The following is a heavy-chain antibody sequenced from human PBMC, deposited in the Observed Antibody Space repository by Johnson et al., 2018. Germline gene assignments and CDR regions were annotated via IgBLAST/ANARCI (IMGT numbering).Heavy chain of an antibody. Sequence: VQLVESGGGLVKPRGSLRLSCAASGFTVSSNYMNWVRQAPGKGLEWVSSISSSSSYIYYADSVKGGFTISRDNAKNSLYLQMNSRRAEDTAVYYCARWGGFGVAIHHYYYHGMDVWGQGTTVTVSS. D-gene: IGHD3-3*01. CDR3: ARWGGFGVAIHHYYYHGMDV. CDR1: GFTVSSNY. J-gene: IGHJ6*02. V-gene: IGHV3-21*04. CDR2: ISSSSSYI.